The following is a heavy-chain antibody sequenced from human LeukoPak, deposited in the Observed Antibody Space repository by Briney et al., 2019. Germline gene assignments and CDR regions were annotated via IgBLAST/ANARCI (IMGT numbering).Heavy chain of an antibody. D-gene: IGHD3-16*01. V-gene: IGHV3-7*01. CDR2: IKQDGSET. CDR3: ASIRGG. J-gene: IGHJ1*01. Sequence: GGSLRLSCAASGFAFSKDWMTWVRQAPGKGLEWVANIKQDGSETKYVDSVKGRFTISRENAKNLLYLQMNSLRVDDTAVYYCASIRGGWGQGTLVTVSS. CDR1: GFAFSKDW.